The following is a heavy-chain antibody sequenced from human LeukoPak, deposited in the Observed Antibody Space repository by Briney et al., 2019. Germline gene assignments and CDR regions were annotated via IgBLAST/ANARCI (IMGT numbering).Heavy chain of an antibody. V-gene: IGHV1-8*01. CDR1: GYTFTSYD. D-gene: IGHD6-19*01. CDR2: MNPNSGNT. J-gene: IGHJ4*02. CDR3: ARGLSSGWYSDY. Sequence: GASVKVSCKASGYTFTSYDINWVRQATGQGLEWMGWMNPNSGNTGYAQKFQGRVTMTRNTSISTAYMELSSLRSEDMAVYYCARGLSSGWYSDYWGQGTLVTVSS.